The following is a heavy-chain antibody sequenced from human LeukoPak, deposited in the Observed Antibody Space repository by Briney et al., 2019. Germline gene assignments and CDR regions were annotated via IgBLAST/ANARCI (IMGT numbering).Heavy chain of an antibody. CDR3: ARGPRSWYFDY. V-gene: IGHV4-39*07. CDR1: GGSISSSSYY. CDR2: IYYSGST. J-gene: IGHJ4*02. D-gene: IGHD6-13*01. Sequence: SETLSLTCTVSGGSISSSSYYWGWIRQPPGKGLEWIGSIYYSGSTYYNPSLKSRVTISVDTSKNQFSLKLSSVTAADTAVYYCARGPRSWYFDYWGQGTLVTVSS.